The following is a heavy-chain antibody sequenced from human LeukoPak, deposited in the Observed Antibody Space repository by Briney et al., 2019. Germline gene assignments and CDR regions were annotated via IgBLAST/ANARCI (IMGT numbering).Heavy chain of an antibody. V-gene: IGHV3-23*01. J-gene: IGHJ4*02. CDR1: GFTFSSHA. CDR3: AKSLVVVPAATPLPFAY. CDR2: ISGSGGST. D-gene: IGHD2-2*01. Sequence: GGSLRLSCAASGFTFSSHAMSWVRQAPGKGLEWVSAISGSGGSTYYADSVKGRFTISRDNDKNTLYLQMNSLRAEDTAVYYCAKSLVVVPAATPLPFAYWGQGTLVTVSS.